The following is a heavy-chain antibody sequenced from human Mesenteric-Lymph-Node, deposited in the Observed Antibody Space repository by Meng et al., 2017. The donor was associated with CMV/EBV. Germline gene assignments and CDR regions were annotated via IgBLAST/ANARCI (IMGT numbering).Heavy chain of an antibody. Sequence: SCETSGYSFSNDAMNWVRQAPGQGLEWMGCINTNTGVRTYAQAFTGRVVFSLDISVSTAYLQIDSLRTEDTAMYYCGREGLEHWVDYWGQGT. CDR1: GYSFSNDA. CDR3: GREGLEHWVDY. CDR2: INTNTGVR. V-gene: IGHV7-4-1*01. D-gene: IGHD1/OR15-1a*01. J-gene: IGHJ4*03.